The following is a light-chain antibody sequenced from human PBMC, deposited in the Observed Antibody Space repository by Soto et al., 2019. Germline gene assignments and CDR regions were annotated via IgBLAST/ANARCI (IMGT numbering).Light chain of an antibody. CDR1: DIGSET. J-gene: IGLJ2*01. CDR2: ADS. Sequence: SSELTQPPSVSLAPGQTASISCGGNDIGSETVHWYQQKPGQAPVLVVYADSDRPSGIPDRFSGSSSGSTATLTISRVEDGDEADYYCQVWDSSRDQVVFGGGNKVTVL. CDR3: QVWDSSRDQVV. V-gene: IGLV3-21*02.